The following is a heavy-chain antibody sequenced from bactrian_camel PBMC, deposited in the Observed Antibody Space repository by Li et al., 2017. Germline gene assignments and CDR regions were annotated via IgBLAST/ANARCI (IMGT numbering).Heavy chain of an antibody. Sequence: DVQLVESGGGSALAGGSVRLSCAASGYTFNTYSWFRQAPGQEREGVAAIDTGDGSTYYLNSVKGRFTISEDNAKNTVFLQMNSLKPEDTSMYYCAAEDYCGGSWDLEVNYSYWGQGTQVTVS. CDR1: GYTFNTY. D-gene: IGHD2*01. J-gene: IGHJ4*01. CDR2: IDTGDGST. CDR3: AAEDYCGGSWDLEVNYSY. V-gene: IGHV3S40*01.